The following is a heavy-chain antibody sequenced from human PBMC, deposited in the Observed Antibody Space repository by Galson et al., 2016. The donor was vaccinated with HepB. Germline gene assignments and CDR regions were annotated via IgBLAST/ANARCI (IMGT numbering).Heavy chain of an antibody. D-gene: IGHD3-9*01. Sequence: YVKGRFTISRDNAKNSLYLQMNSLRAEDTAVYYCARGKYITETGYFFDFWGQGTLVTVSS. CDR3: ARGKYITETGYFFDF. J-gene: IGHJ4*02. V-gene: IGHV3-11*06.